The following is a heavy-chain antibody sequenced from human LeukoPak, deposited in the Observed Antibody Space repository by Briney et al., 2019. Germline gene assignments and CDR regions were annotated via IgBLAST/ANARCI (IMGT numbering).Heavy chain of an antibody. V-gene: IGHV3-7*01. Sequence: GGSLRLSCAASGFTFSSYWMTWVRQAPGKGLEWVANIKQDGSEKYYVDSVKGRFTISRDSAKNSLYLQMNSLRAEDTAVYYCARRGGRDAYNEGFDYWGQGTLVTVSS. CDR1: GFTFSSYW. CDR2: IKQDGSEK. CDR3: ARRGGRDAYNEGFDY. D-gene: IGHD5-24*01. J-gene: IGHJ4*02.